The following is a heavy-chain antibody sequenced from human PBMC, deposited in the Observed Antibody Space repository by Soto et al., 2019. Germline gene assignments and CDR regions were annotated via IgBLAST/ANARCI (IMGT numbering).Heavy chain of an antibody. J-gene: IGHJ4*02. Sequence: PGESLKISCKGSGYRFTSYWIGWVRQMPGKGLEWMGIIYPGDSDTRYSPSFQGQVTISADKSISTAYLQWSSLKASDTAMYYCARGRYFDWSTPYYFDYWGQGTLVTVSS. CDR2: IYPGDSDT. V-gene: IGHV5-51*01. CDR3: ARGRYFDWSTPYYFDY. D-gene: IGHD3-9*01. CDR1: GYRFTSYW.